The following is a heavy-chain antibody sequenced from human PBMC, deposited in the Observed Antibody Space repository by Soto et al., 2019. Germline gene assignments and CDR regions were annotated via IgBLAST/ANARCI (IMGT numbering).Heavy chain of an antibody. Sequence: PGESLKISCKGSGYSFTSYWISWVRQMPGKGLEWMGRIDPSDSYTNYSPSFQGHVTISAGKSISTAYLQWSSLKASDTAMYYCARHVGIRSYYDFWSGPSRWYFEYSGQGPLATVYS. D-gene: IGHD3-3*01. CDR2: IDPSDSYT. CDR1: GYSFTSYW. V-gene: IGHV5-10-1*01. CDR3: ARHVGIRSYYDFWSGPSRWYFEY. J-gene: IGHJ4*02.